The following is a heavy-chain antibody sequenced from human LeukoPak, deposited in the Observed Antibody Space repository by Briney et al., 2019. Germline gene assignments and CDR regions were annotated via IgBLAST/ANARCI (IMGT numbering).Heavy chain of an antibody. CDR3: TTDSGNSDAFDI. CDR2: IKSKTGGGTT. D-gene: IGHD4-23*01. CDR1: GFTFSNAR. Sequence: PGGSLRLSCAASGFTFSNARMSWVRQAPGKGLEWVGRIKSKTGGGTTDYAAPVKGRFTISRDDSKNTLYLQMNSLKTEDTAVYYCTTDSGNSDAFDIWGQGTMVTVSS. V-gene: IGHV3-15*01. J-gene: IGHJ3*02.